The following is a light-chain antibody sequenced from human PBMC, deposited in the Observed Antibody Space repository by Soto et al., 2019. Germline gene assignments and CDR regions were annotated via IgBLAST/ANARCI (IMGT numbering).Light chain of an antibody. V-gene: IGKV3-20*01. Sequence: EIVLTQSPGTLSLSPGERATLSCRASQSVSSSYLAWYQQKPGQAPRLLIYGASSRPTGIPDRFSGSGPGKALTLSIITLDPANLSAYNCQQSTSSPLYSFGPGPKLDIK. J-gene: IGKJ2*01. CDR1: QSVSSSY. CDR3: QQSTSSPLYS. CDR2: GAS.